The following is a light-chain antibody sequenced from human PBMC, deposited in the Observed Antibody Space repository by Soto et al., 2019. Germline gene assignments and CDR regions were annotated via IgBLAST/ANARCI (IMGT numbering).Light chain of an antibody. V-gene: IGKV1-16*01. CDR3: QQYRTSPGT. J-gene: IGKJ1*01. CDR2: AAS. CDR1: QAITDY. Sequence: DIQMTQSPSSLSASVGERVTIKCRASQAITDYLAWFQQRPGEAPKSLIYAASSLQSGVPSRFSGSGSGTVFTLTINNIQPEDFATYYCQQYRTSPGTFGPGTTVDIK.